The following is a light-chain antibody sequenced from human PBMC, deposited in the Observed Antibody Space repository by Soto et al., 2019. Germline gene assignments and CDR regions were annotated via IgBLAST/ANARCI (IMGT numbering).Light chain of an antibody. Sequence: TELTQSPATLSISPGERATLSCRSSQNVGTNLAWYQQKPGQAPRLLIYGASTRAFGLPARFTGSGSGTEFTLTITSLQSEDIAVYHCQQYNNGPPWTFGQGTRWIS. CDR1: QNVGTN. CDR2: GAS. J-gene: IGKJ1*01. V-gene: IGKV3-15*01. CDR3: QQYNNGPPWT.